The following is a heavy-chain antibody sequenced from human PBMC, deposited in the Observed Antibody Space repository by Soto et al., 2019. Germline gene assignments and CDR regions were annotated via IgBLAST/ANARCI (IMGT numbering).Heavy chain of an antibody. D-gene: IGHD2-2*01. CDR2: ISYDGSNK. CDR3: AKGPAIVLVPAAMNYYNGMDV. J-gene: IGHJ6*02. CDR1: GFTFSSYG. V-gene: IGHV3-30*18. Sequence: QVQLVESGGGVVQPGRSLRLSCAASGFTFSSYGMHWVRQAPGKGLEWVAVISYDGSNKYYADSVKGRFTISRDNSKNTLYLQMYSLRAEDTAVYYCAKGPAIVLVPAAMNYYNGMDVWGQGTTVTVSS.